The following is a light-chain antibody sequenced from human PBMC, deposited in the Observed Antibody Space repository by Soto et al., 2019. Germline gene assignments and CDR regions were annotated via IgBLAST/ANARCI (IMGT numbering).Light chain of an antibody. J-gene: IGKJ4*01. V-gene: IGKV1-5*03. Sequence: DIKLTQSPYTLSGCLGDRVTLTGRASQTISSWSAWYQQKPGKAPKLLIYKASTLKSGVPSRFSGSGSGTEFTLTISSLQPDDFATYYCQQYNSYSPITFGGGTKVDIK. CDR2: KAS. CDR1: QTISSW. CDR3: QQYNSYSPIT.